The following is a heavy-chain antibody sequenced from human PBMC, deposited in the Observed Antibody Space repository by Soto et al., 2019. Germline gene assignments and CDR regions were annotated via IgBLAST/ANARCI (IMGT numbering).Heavy chain of an antibody. V-gene: IGHV1-46*01. Sequence: ASVKVSCKASGYTFTSYYMHWVRQAPGQGLEWMGIINPSGGSTSYAQKFQGRVTMTKDTSTSTVYMELSSLRSEDTAVYYCARAQQWLVLYYYYYGMDVWGQGTTVTVSS. J-gene: IGHJ6*02. CDR2: INPSGGST. CDR1: GYTFTSYY. CDR3: ARAQQWLVLYYYYYGMDV. D-gene: IGHD6-19*01.